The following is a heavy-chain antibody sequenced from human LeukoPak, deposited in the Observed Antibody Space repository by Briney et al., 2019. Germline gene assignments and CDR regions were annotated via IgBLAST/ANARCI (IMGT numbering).Heavy chain of an antibody. CDR1: GGSISSGGYY. CDR3: ARAPPTYYYDSSGYSPFDY. CDR2: IYYSGST. Sequence: SETLSLTCTVSGGSISSGGYYWSWIRQHPGKGLEWIGYIYYSGSTYYNPSLKSRVTTSVDTSKNQFSLKLSSVTAADTAVYYCARAPPTYYYDSSGYSPFDYWGQGTLVTASS. V-gene: IGHV4-31*03. J-gene: IGHJ4*02. D-gene: IGHD3-22*01.